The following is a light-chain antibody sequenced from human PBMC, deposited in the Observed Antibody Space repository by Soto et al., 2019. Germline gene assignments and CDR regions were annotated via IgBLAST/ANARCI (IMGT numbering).Light chain of an antibody. Sequence: QSALTQPASVSGSPGQSITISCTGTSSDVGGYNFVSWYQQHPGKDPKLLIYDVSDRPSGVSNRFSGSKSGNTASLTISGLQAEDEADYYCSSYTSSSTYVVGTGTKVTVL. CDR1: SSDVGGYNF. CDR3: SSYTSSSTYV. J-gene: IGLJ1*01. CDR2: DVS. V-gene: IGLV2-14*01.